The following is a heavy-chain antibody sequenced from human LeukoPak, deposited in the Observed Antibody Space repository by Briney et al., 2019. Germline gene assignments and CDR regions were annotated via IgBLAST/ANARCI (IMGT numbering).Heavy chain of an antibody. CDR1: GFTFSDYY. CDR3: ARYVPSGYNSNWYHIDY. V-gene: IGHV3-11*01. D-gene: IGHD6-13*01. CDR2: ISSSGDTT. J-gene: IGHJ4*02. Sequence: GGSLRLSCAASGFTFSDYYMSRIRQAPGKGLEWLSYISSSGDTTYYADSVKGRFTISRDNAKNSLYLQMNSLRAEDTAVFYCARYVPSGYNSNWYHIDYWGQGTLVTVSS.